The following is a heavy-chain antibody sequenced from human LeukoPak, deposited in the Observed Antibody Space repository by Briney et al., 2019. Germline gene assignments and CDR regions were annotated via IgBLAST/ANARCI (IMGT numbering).Heavy chain of an antibody. D-gene: IGHD3-22*01. J-gene: IGHJ3*02. CDR3: ARGSSEYAFDI. CDR1: GGSISSYY. CDR2: IYYSGST. Sequence: PSGTLSLTCTVSGGSISSYYWSWIRQPPGKGLEWIGYIYYSGSTNYNPSLKSRVTMSVDTSKNQFSLKLSSVTAADTAVYYCARGSSEYAFDIWGQGTMVTVSS. V-gene: IGHV4-59*01.